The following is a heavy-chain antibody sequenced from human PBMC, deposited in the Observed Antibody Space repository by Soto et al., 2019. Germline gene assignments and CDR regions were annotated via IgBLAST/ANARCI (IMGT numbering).Heavy chain of an antibody. CDR2: IDRSGST. Sequence: SETLSLTCAVPGDSISSGGYSWSWIRQPPGKGLEWVGYIDRSGSTYYNPSLKSRVTISADRSNNRFSLILNSVTAADTAVYFCARDGAWRGFDVWGQGTTVTVSS. D-gene: IGHD1-26*01. CDR1: GDSISSGGYS. J-gene: IGHJ6*02. CDR3: ARDGAWRGFDV. V-gene: IGHV4-30-2*01.